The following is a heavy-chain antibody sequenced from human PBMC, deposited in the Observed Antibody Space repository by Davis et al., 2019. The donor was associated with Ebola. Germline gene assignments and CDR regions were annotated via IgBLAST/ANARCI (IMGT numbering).Heavy chain of an antibody. CDR3: APGPTVTIDY. CDR2: INPGDSDT. CDR1: GYSFISYW. J-gene: IGHJ4*02. Sequence: GESLKIFCKGSGYSFISYWIGWVRQMPGKGLEWMGIINPGDSDTSYSPSFQGQFTISADKSISTAYLQWSSLKASDTAMYYCAPGPTVTIDYWGQGTLVTVSS. D-gene: IGHD4-17*01. V-gene: IGHV5-51*01.